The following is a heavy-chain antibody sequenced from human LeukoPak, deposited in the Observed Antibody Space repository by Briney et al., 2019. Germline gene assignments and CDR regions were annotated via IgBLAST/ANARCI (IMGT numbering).Heavy chain of an antibody. J-gene: IGHJ3*02. V-gene: IGHV3-13*01. D-gene: IGHD1-7*01. Sequence: GGSLRLSCAASGFTFSSYDMHWVRQAPGKGLEWVSAIGTAGDTYYPGSVKGRFTISRENAKNSLYLQMNSLRAGDTAVYYCARLDLNLDAFDIWGQGTMVTVSS. CDR1: GFTFSSYD. CDR2: IGTAGDT. CDR3: ARLDLNLDAFDI.